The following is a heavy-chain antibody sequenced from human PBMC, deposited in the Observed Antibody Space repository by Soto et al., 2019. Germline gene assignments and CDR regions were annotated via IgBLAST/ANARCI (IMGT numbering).Heavy chain of an antibody. CDR2: IYYSGST. D-gene: IGHD2-21*02. V-gene: IGHV4-31*03. J-gene: IGHJ1*01. CDR3: AGTAVVTAIPSIPEYFQH. Sequence: SETLSLTCTVSGGSISSGGYYWSWIRQHPGKGLEWIGYIYYSGSTYYNPSLKSRVTISVDTSKNQFSLKLSSVTAADTAVYYCAGTAVVTAIPSIPEYFQHWGQGTLVTVSS. CDR1: GGSISSGGYY.